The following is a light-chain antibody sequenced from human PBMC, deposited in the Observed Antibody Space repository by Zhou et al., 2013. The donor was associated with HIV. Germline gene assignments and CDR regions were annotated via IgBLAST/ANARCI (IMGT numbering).Light chain of an antibody. CDR2: AAS. V-gene: IGKV1-27*01. CDR1: QGISNY. CDR3: QHRSTSPPGVT. Sequence: DIQMTQSPSSLSVSVGDRVTITCRASQGISNYLAWYQQKRGTVPKLLIYAASTLQSGVPSRFTGSGSGTDFTLTITSLEPEDVATYYCQHRSTSPPGVTFGGGTK. J-gene: IGKJ4*01.